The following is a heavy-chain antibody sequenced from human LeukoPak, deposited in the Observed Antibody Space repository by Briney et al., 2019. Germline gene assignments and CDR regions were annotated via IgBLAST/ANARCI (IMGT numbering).Heavy chain of an antibody. J-gene: IGHJ4*02. D-gene: IGHD2-8*01. Sequence: GRSLRLSCAASGFTFDDFGMTWVRQVPGKGLEWVSGINWKGGNSAHADSVRGRFTISRDNAKSSLYLQMNSLTPEDTALYYCAKDAGRGYYTSDYWGQGTLVTAPS. CDR3: AKDAGRGYYTSDY. V-gene: IGHV3-20*04. CDR1: GFTFDDFG. CDR2: INWKGGNS.